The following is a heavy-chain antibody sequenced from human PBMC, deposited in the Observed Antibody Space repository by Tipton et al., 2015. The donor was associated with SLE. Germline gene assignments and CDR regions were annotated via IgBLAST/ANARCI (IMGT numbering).Heavy chain of an antibody. V-gene: IGHV4-59*11. CDR2: VSYSGST. J-gene: IGHJ4*02. Sequence: TLSLTCTVSGVSISTHYWTWIRQPPGKGLEYIGYVSYSGSTHSNPSLESRVTVSLDTSKNQFSLKLTSVTAADTAVYYCARGAYYFDSWGQGTLVTVSS. CDR3: ARGAYYFDS. CDR1: GVSISTHY.